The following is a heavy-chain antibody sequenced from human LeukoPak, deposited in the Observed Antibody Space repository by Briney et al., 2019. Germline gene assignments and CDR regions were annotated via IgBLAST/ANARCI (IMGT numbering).Heavy chain of an antibody. D-gene: IGHD6-19*01. V-gene: IGHV3-53*01. CDR1: GFTVSSNY. CDR2: IYSGGST. Sequence: GGSLRLSCAASGFTVSSNYMSWVRQAPGKGLEWVSVIYSGGSTYYADSVEGRFTISRDNSKNTLYDQMNSLRAEDTAVYYCARVGRSSGWFFDYWGQGTLVTVSS. CDR3: ARVGRSSGWFFDY. J-gene: IGHJ4*02.